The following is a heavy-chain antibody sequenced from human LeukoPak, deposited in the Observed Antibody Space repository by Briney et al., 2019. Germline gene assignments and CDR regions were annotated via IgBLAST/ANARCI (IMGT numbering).Heavy chain of an antibody. Sequence: SETLSLTCTVSGGSISSGDYSWSWIRQPPGKGLEWIGYIYYSGSTYYNPSLKSRVTISVDTSKNQFSLKLSSVTAADTAVYYCAREDDSSGYYFDYWGQGTLVTVSS. CDR1: GGSISSGDYS. CDR3: AREDDSSGYYFDY. CDR2: IYYSGST. D-gene: IGHD3-22*01. J-gene: IGHJ4*02. V-gene: IGHV4-30-4*01.